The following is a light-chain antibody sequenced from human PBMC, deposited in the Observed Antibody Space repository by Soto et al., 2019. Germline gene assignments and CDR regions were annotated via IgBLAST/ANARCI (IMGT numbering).Light chain of an antibody. CDR2: KVS. CDR3: MQGRHGAT. V-gene: IGKV2-30*01. CDR1: QSFVYSDGNTY. Sequence: VVMTQSPLSLAVTLGQPASISCRSSQSFVYSDGNTYLNWLQQRPDQSPRRLVNKVSNRDSGGPDRVSGSGSGTDFTLNIRRVEAEDVGVYYFMQGRHGATFGQGTKLEIK. J-gene: IGKJ2*01.